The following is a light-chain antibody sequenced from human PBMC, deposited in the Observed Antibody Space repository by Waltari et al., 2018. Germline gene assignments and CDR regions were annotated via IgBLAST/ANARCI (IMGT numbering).Light chain of an antibody. J-gene: IGKJ1*01. V-gene: IGKV3-20*01. Sequence: EIVLMQSPGTLSLSPGERATLSCRASQIVRSNHLAWYQQNPGQAPRPLFFGASMTASGVPDRFSGSGSGTDFTLTISRLEPEDFAVYYCQQYGSSPLTFGQGTKVEI. CDR3: QQYGSSPLT. CDR1: QIVRSNH. CDR2: GAS.